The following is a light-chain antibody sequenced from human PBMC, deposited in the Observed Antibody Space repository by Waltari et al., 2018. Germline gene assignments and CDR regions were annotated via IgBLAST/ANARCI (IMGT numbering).Light chain of an antibody. CDR1: QSVSSS. V-gene: IGKV3-15*01. Sequence: EIVMTQSPATLSVSPGERATLSCRASQSVSSSLACYQQKPGQAPRLLFYGASIRATGIPVRFSGRGSGTDFTLTIDSVQSEDFAVYYCQQYDNWPLLFGQGTKVEIK. CDR2: GAS. J-gene: IGKJ1*01. CDR3: QQYDNWPLL.